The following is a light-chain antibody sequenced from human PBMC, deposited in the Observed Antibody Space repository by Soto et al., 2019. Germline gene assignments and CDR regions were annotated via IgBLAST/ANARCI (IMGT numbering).Light chain of an antibody. Sequence: DIQMTQSPSSLSASVGDRVTITCRASQSISSYLNWYQQKPGKAPKLLIYKASTLKSGVPSRFSGSRSGTEFTLTISSLQPDDFATYYCQHYNSYSEAFGQGTKVDI. V-gene: IGKV1-5*03. CDR1: QSISSY. CDR3: QHYNSYSEA. J-gene: IGKJ1*01. CDR2: KAS.